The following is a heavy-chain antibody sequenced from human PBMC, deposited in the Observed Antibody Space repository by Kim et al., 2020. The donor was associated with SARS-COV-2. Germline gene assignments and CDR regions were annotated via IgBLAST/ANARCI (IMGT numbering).Heavy chain of an antibody. V-gene: IGHV3-7*03. D-gene: IGHD4-17*01. CDR3: ARDLDYGDYLDWYFDL. CDR1: GFTFSSYW. J-gene: IGHJ2*01. CDR2: IKQDGSEK. Sequence: GGSMRLSCAASGFTFSSYWMSWVRQAPGKGLEWVANIKQDGSEKYYVDSVKGRFTISRDNAKNSLYLQMNSLRAEDTAVYYCARDLDYGDYLDWYFDLWGRGTLVTVSS.